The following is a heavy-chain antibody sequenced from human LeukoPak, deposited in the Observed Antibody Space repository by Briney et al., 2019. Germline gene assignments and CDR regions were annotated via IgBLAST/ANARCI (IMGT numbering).Heavy chain of an antibody. D-gene: IGHD6-19*01. CDR3: AASSGWYKGDWFDP. CDR1: GGSISSISYY. CDR2: IYYSGST. J-gene: IGHJ5*02. Sequence: SETLSLTCTVSGGSISSISYYWDWIRQPPGKGLEWIGTIYYSGSTYYNPSLKSRVTISVDTSKNHFSLKLSSVTAADTAVYYCAASSGWYKGDWFDPWGQGTLVTVSS. V-gene: IGHV4-39*02.